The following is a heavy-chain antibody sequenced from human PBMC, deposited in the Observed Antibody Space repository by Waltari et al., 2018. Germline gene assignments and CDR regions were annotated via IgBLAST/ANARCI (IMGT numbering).Heavy chain of an antibody. V-gene: IGHV3-48*01. CDR1: GCQFRVYS. CDR3: ARSVEGAFDV. J-gene: IGHJ3*01. CDR2: MTSDERTI. Sequence: EVQLVESGGGLVQPGGSRRLSCAASGCQFRVYSMNWVRQATGKGLEWVSYMTSDERTIYYADSVEGRFTISRDNAKGSVYLQMNSLRAEDTAVYYCARSVEGAFDVWGQGTMVTVSS.